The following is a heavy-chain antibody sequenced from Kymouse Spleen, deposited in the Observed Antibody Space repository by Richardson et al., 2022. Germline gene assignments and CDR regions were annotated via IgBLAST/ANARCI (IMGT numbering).Heavy chain of an antibody. CDR3: TTLITMVRGVTLDY. V-gene: IGHV3-15*01. Sequence: EVQLVESGGGLVKPGGSLRLSCAASGFTFSNAWMSWVRQAPGKGLEWVGRIKSKTDGGTTDYAAPVKGRFTISRDDSKNTLYLQMNSLKTEDTAVYYCTTLITMVRGVTLDYWGQGTLVTVSS. CDR2: IKSKTDGGTT. J-gene: IGHJ4*02. CDR1: GFTFSNAW. D-gene: IGHD3-10*01.